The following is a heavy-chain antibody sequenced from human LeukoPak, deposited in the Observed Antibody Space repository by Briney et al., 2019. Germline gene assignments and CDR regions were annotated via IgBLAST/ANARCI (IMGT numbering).Heavy chain of an antibody. CDR3: ATYHFRGDRSHYFDY. CDR2: IIPIFGTA. CDR1: GGTFSSYA. D-gene: IGHD3-10*01. J-gene: IGHJ4*02. Sequence: SVKVSCKASGGTFSSYAISWVRQAPGQGLEWMGGIIPIFGTANYAQKFQGRVTITADESTSTAYMELSSLRSEDTAVYYCATYHFRGDRSHYFDYWGQGILVTVFS. V-gene: IGHV1-69*01.